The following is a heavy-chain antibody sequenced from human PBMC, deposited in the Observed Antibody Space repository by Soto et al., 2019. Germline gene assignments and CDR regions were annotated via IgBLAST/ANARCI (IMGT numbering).Heavy chain of an antibody. CDR2: ISSSSSTI. V-gene: IGHV3-48*02. Sequence: EVQLVESGGGLVQPGGSLRLSCAASGFTFSSYSMNWVRQAPGKGLEWVSYISSSSSTIYYADSVKGRFTISRDNAKNSLSLQMNSLRDEDTAVYYCARGRGSSTNYYYYGMDVWGQGTTVTVSS. CDR3: ARGRGSSTNYYYYGMDV. J-gene: IGHJ6*02. CDR1: GFTFSSYS. D-gene: IGHD2-2*01.